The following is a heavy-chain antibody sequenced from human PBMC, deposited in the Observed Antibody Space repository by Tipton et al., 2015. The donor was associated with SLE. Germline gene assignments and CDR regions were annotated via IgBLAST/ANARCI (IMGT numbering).Heavy chain of an antibody. CDR2: IKSKSDGGTT. J-gene: IGHJ4*02. CDR3: ARDVRGGTWWDY. CDR1: GFTFSNAW. V-gene: IGHV3-15*01. D-gene: IGHD2-15*01. Sequence: SLRLSCAGSGFTFSNAWMNWVRQSPGKGLEWVGRIKSKSDGGTTDYAAPVTGRFTISRDNAKNSLFLQMNSLRAEDTAVYYCARDVRGGTWWDYWGQGTLVTVSS.